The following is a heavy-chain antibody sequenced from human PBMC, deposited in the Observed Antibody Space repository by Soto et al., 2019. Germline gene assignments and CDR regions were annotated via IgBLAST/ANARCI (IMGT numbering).Heavy chain of an antibody. J-gene: IGHJ5*02. CDR2: XXTXXGXT. V-gene: IGHV3-23*01. CDR3: ARGAAAAGTDWFDA. D-gene: IGHD6-13*01. Sequence: PGGSPRLSCAASGFTFTSYAMSWVRQAQGKGLEWVSGXXTXXGXTXXXDXXXGRFTISRDNSKNIVYLQMNSLRAEDTAVYYCARGAAAAGTDWFDAWGQGTPVTVSS. CDR1: GFTFTSYA.